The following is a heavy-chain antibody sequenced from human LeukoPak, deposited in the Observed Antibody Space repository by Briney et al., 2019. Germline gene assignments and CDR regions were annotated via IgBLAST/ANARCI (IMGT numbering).Heavy chain of an antibody. CDR2: INHSGST. J-gene: IGHJ4*02. CDR1: GGSFSGYY. V-gene: IGHV4-34*01. Sequence: SETLSLTCAVYGGSFSGYYWSWIRQPPGKGLEWIGEINHSGSTNYNPSLKSRVTISVDTSKYQFSLKLSSVTAADTAVYYCARAGGTIFGVVILRYYFDYWGQGTLVTVSS. D-gene: IGHD3-3*01. CDR3: ARAGGTIFGVVILRYYFDY.